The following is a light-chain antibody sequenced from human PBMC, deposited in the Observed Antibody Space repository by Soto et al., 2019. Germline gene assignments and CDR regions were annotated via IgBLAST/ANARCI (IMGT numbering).Light chain of an antibody. V-gene: IGKV1-27*01. J-gene: IGKJ4*01. CDR1: LPISNY. CDR2: AAS. Sequence: DIQMNQSPSSLSASLGYRVSITFLASLPISNYLAWYQKKKGKIPNLLIYAASTLQAGVPSRLSGSGYGTDLTITISSMQTEDVEAYYCQKYNSDPLTFGGGTKVDI. CDR3: QKYNSDPLT.